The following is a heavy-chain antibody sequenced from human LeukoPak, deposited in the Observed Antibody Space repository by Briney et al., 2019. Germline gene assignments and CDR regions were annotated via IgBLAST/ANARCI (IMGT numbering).Heavy chain of an antibody. Sequence: GESLKISCKGSGYSFTSYWIGWVRQMPGKGLEWMGIIYPGDSDTRYSPSFQGQVTISADKSISTAYLQWSSLKASDTAMYYCARQGFYYGSGSYAADYWGQGTLVTVSS. V-gene: IGHV5-51*01. CDR3: ARQGFYYGSGSYAADY. D-gene: IGHD3-10*01. CDR1: GYSFTSYW. J-gene: IGHJ4*02. CDR2: IYPGDSDT.